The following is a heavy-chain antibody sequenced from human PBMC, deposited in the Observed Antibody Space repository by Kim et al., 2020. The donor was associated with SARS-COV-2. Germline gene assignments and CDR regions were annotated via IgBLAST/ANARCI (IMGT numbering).Heavy chain of an antibody. CDR3: ARSRHMVRGVTIPDYFDY. D-gene: IGHD3-10*01. CDR2: ISSSSSYT. Sequence: GGSLRLSCAASGFTFSDYYMSWIRQAPGKGLEWVSYISSSSSYTNYADSVKGRFTISRDNAKNSLYLQMNSLRAEDTAVYYCARSRHMVRGVTIPDYFDYWGQGTLVTVSS. V-gene: IGHV3-11*03. CDR1: GFTFSDYY. J-gene: IGHJ4*02.